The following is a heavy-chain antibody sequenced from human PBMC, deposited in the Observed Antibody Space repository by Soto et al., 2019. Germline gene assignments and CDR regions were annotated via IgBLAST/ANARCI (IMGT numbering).Heavy chain of an antibody. Sequence: QVQLQESGPGLVKPSQTLSLTCTVSGGSISSGGYYWSWIRQHPGKGLEWIGYIYYSGSTYYNPYLKSRVTISVDTSKNQFSLKLSSVTAADTAVYYCARHGYCSSTSCYAWFDPWGQGTLVTVSS. CDR3: ARHGYCSSTSCYAWFDP. D-gene: IGHD2-2*01. J-gene: IGHJ5*02. V-gene: IGHV4-31*03. CDR1: GGSISSGGYY. CDR2: IYYSGST.